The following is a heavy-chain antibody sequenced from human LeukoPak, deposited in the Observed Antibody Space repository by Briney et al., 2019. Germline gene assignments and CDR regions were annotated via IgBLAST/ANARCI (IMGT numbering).Heavy chain of an antibody. CDR3: ARSGGTEFDY. D-gene: IGHD3-16*01. Sequence: GESLKISCKGSGYGFNNYWIGWVRQMPGKGLECMGIIYPSDSDTRYRPSSQGQVTISADKSISTAYLQWNSLKASDSAMYYCARSGGTEFDYWGQGTLVTVSS. J-gene: IGHJ4*02. V-gene: IGHV5-51*01. CDR2: IYPSDSDT. CDR1: GYGFNNYW.